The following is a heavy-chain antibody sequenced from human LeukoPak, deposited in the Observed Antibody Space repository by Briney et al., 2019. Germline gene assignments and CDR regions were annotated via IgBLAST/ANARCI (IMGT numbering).Heavy chain of an antibody. Sequence: SETLSLTCAVYGGSFSGYYWSWIRQPPGKGLEWIGEINHSGSTNYNPSLKSRVTISVDTSKNQFSLKLSSVTAADTAVYYCARDPFSIAAAGTDTVDYYYYGMDVWGKGTTVTVSS. CDR1: GGSFSGYY. J-gene: IGHJ6*04. D-gene: IGHD6-13*01. V-gene: IGHV4-34*01. CDR3: ARDPFSIAAAGTDTVDYYYYGMDV. CDR2: INHSGST.